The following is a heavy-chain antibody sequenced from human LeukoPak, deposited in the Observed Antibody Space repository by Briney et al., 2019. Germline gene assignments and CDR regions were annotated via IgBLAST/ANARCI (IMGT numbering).Heavy chain of an antibody. CDR1: GYTFTSYD. J-gene: IGHJ4*02. D-gene: IGHD5-24*01. V-gene: IGHV1-8*01. CDR2: MNPNSGNT. CDR3: ARAPRWFQSSGEIDY. Sequence: ASVKVSCKASGYTFTSYDINWVRQATGQELEWMGWMNPNSGNTGYAQKFQGRVTMTRNTSISTAYMELSSLRSEDAAVYYCARAPRWFQSSGEIDYWGQGTLVTVSS.